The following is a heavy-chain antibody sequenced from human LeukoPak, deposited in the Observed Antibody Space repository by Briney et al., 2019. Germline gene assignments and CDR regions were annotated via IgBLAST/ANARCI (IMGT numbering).Heavy chain of an antibody. CDR2: INPNSGGT. CDR1: GYTFTGYY. CDR3: ARVRGYSSGWGWFDP. Sequence: GASVKVSRKASGYTFTGYYMHWVRQAPGQGLEWMGWINPNSGGTNYAQKFQGRVTMTRDTSISTAYMELSRLRSDDTAVYYCARVRGYSSGWGWFDPWGQGTLVTVSS. V-gene: IGHV1-2*02. J-gene: IGHJ5*02. D-gene: IGHD6-19*01.